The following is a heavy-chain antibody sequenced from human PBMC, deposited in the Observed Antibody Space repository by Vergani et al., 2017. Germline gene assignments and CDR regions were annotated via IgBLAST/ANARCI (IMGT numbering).Heavy chain of an antibody. J-gene: IGHJ3*02. CDR3: ARIPREWLAHAFDI. V-gene: IGHV4-31*03. CDR1: GGSISSGGYY. D-gene: IGHD6-19*01. Sequence: QVQLQESGPGLVKPSQTLSLTCTVSGGSISSGGYYWSWIRQHPGKGLEWIGYIYYSGSTYYNPSLKSRVTISVDTSKNQFSLKLSSVTAADTAVYYCARIPREWLAHAFDIWGQGTMVTVSS. CDR2: IYYSGST.